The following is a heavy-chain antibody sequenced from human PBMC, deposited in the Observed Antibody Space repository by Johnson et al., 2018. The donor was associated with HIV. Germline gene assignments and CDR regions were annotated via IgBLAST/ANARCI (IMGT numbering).Heavy chain of an antibody. V-gene: IGHV3-13*01. CDR1: GFTFSSYD. J-gene: IGHJ3*02. Sequence: VQVVESGGGVVQPGGSLRLSCAASGFTFSSYDMHWVRQATGKGLEWVSAIGTAGDTYYPGSVKGRFTISRENAKNSLYLQMNSLRAEYTALYYCARPMWELEVYDAFDIWGQGTMVTVSS. CDR2: IGTAGDT. CDR3: ARPMWELEVYDAFDI. D-gene: IGHD1-1*01.